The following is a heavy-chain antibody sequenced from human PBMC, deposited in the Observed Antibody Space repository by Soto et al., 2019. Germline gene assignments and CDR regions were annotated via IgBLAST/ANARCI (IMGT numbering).Heavy chain of an antibody. CDR2: INHSGST. D-gene: IGHD3-10*01. CDR3: PRDKITALLDY. V-gene: IGHV4-34*01. CDR1: GGSFSGYY. J-gene: IGHJ4*02. Sequence: SETLSLTCAVYGGSFSGYYWTWIRQPPGTGLEWIGEINHSGSTNYNPSLKSRVTISVDTSKNQFSLKLTSVTAADTAVHYCPRDKITALLDYWGQGTLVTVSS.